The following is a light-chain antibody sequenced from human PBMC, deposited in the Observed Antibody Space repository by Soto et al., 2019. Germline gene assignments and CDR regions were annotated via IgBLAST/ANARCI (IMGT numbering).Light chain of an antibody. J-gene: IGKJ5*01. V-gene: IGKV3-20*01. CDR1: QAISGNY. CDR3: QQYGSSPPIT. Sequence: EIVLTQSPGTLSLSPGEGASLSCRASQAISGNYLAWYQHKPGQAPRLLMYGASSRATGIPDTFSGSGSGTDFTLTISRLEPEDFAVYYCQQYGSSPPITFGQGTRLEIK. CDR2: GAS.